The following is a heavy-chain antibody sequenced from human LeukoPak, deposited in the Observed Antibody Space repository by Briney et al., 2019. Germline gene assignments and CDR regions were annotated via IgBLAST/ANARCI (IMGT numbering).Heavy chain of an antibody. CDR1: GYTFTGYY. D-gene: IGHD2-21*02. CDR3: ARDRGDGAFDI. Sequence: ASVKVSCKASGYTFTGYYMHWVRQASGQGLEWVGWINPNSGGTNYAQKFQGRVTMTRDTSISTAYMELSRLRSDDTAVYYCARDRGDGAFDIWGQGTMVTVSS. V-gene: IGHV1-2*02. J-gene: IGHJ3*02. CDR2: INPNSGGT.